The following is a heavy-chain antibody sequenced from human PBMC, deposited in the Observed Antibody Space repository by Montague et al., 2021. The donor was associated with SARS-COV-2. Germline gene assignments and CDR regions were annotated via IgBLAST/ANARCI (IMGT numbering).Heavy chain of an antibody. V-gene: IGHV3-23*01. Sequence: SLRLSCAASGFTFSNSAMNWVRQAPGKGLEWVSGSSGSDGGTHYADSVKGRLTISRDNSKNVLYLRMNSLRAEDTALYYCAKDSYYYGLGYGMDVWGQGTTVTVSS. CDR3: AKDSYYYGLGYGMDV. D-gene: IGHD3-10*01. J-gene: IGHJ6*02. CDR2: SSGSDGGT. CDR1: GFTFSNSA.